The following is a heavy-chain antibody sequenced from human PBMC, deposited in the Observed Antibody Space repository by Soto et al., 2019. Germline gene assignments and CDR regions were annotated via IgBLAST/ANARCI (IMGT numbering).Heavy chain of an antibody. J-gene: IGHJ4*02. D-gene: IGHD3-22*01. V-gene: IGHV1-69*02. CDR1: GGTFSSYT. CDR3: ARQAPDYYDSSGSGPYYFDY. CDR2: IIPILGIA. Sequence: KVSCKASGGTFSSYTISWVRQAPGQGLEWMGRIIPILGIANYAQKFQGRVTITADKSTSTAYMELSSLRSEDTAVYYCARQAPDYYDSSGSGPYYFDYWGQGTLVTVSS.